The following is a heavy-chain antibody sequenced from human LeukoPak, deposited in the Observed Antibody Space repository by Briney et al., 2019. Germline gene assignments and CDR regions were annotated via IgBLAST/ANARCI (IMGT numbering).Heavy chain of an antibody. J-gene: IGHJ4*02. CDR2: IYYTGNT. CDR3: ASWGY. Sequence: PSETLSLTCTVSGDSVSNGNYYWSWLRQPPGQPLEWIGYIYYTGNTYYNPSLEGRVTLSVDKSKNQFSLKLSSVTAADTAVYYCASWGYWGQGTLVTVSS. V-gene: IGHV4-61*01. CDR1: GDSVSNGNYY. D-gene: IGHD3-16*01.